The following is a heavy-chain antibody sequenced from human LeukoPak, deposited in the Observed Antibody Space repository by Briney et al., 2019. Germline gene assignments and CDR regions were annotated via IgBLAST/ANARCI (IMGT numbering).Heavy chain of an antibody. Sequence: GSLRLSCAASGFTFSSYAMSWIRQPPGKGLEWIGEINHSGSTNYNPSLKSRVTISVDTSKNQFSLKLSSVTAADTAVYYCARDILELAFDPWGQGTLVTVSS. CDR3: ARDILELAFDP. CDR2: INHSGST. V-gene: IGHV4-34*01. J-gene: IGHJ5*02. D-gene: IGHD1-1*01. CDR1: GFTFSSYA.